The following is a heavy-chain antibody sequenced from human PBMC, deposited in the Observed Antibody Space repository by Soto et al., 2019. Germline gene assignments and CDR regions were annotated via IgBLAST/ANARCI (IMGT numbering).Heavy chain of an antibody. CDR2: IIPVFGTA. V-gene: IGHV1-69*13. CDR1: RVAFNKFI. J-gene: IGHJ6*02. D-gene: IGHD2-2*01. Sequence: SVKVSCKASRVAFNKFIVTWVRQAPGLGLEWVGGIIPVFGTANYAQKFQGRVTITADESTSTSYMEVNNLRSEDTAVYYCAKVRYSSPMGYYYGVDVWGQGTTVTVSS. CDR3: AKVRYSSPMGYYYGVDV.